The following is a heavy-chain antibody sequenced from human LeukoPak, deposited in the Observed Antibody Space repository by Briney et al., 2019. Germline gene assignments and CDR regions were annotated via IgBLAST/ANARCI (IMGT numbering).Heavy chain of an antibody. D-gene: IGHD3-10*01. Sequence: ASVKVSCKASGYTLTGYYMQWVRQAPGQGLEWMGWINPNSGGTNYAQNFQGRVTMTRDTSISTAYMELRGLISDGTAVYYCTRVYGSGSPWMNFDPWGQGTLGTVSS. CDR3: TRVYGSGSPWMNFDP. CDR2: INPNSGGT. V-gene: IGHV1-2*02. J-gene: IGHJ5*02. CDR1: GYTLTGYY.